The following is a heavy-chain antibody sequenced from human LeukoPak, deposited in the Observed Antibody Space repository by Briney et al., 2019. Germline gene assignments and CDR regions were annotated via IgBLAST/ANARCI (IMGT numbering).Heavy chain of an antibody. D-gene: IGHD6-6*01. Sequence: KPSETLSLTCTVSGGSISSSSYYWGWIRQPPGKGLEWIGSICYSGSTYYNPSLKSRVTISVDTSKNRFSLKLSSVTAADTAVYYCARHLVGIAARAQEFDYWGQGTLVTVSA. V-gene: IGHV4-39*01. CDR2: ICYSGST. CDR1: GGSISSSSYY. J-gene: IGHJ4*02. CDR3: ARHLVGIAARAQEFDY.